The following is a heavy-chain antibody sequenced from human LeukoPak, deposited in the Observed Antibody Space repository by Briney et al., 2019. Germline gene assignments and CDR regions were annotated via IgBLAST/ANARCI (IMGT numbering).Heavy chain of an antibody. V-gene: IGHV3-9*03. CDR3: AKARGYDILTGYSYFDY. CDR2: ISWNSGSI. J-gene: IGHJ4*02. CDR1: GFTFDDYA. Sequence: PGGSLRLSCAASGFTFDDYAMHWVRQAPGRGLEWVSGISWNSGSIGYADSVKGRFTISRDNAKNSLYLQMNSLRAEDMALYYCAKARGYDILTGYSYFDYWGQGTLVTVSS. D-gene: IGHD3-9*01.